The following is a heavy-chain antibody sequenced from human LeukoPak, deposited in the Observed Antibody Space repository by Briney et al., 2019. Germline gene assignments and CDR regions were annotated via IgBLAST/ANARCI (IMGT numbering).Heavy chain of an antibody. CDR1: GGSISSYY. CDR3: AGRAQTTGWSFDY. CDR2: IHTSGST. D-gene: IGHD6-19*01. Sequence: SGTLSLTCIVSGGSISSYYWSWIRQPAGKGLEWIGQIHTSGSTNYDPSLKSRVAMSVDTSKNQFSLELSSVTAADTAVYYCAGRAQTTGWSFDYWGQGALVTVSS. V-gene: IGHV4-4*07. J-gene: IGHJ4*02.